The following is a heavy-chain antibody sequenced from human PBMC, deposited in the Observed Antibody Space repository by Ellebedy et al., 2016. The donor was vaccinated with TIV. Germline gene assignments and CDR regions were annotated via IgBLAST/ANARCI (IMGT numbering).Heavy chain of an antibody. V-gene: IGHV3-30*18. CDR2: ISYDGSNK. CDR1: GFTVSSNY. J-gene: IGHJ3*02. CDR3: AKGRPHWLFGIAFDI. Sequence: GGSLRLXXAASGFTVSSNYMSWVRQAPGKGLEWVAVISYDGSNKYYADSVKGRFTISRDNSKNTLYLQMNSLRAEDTAVYYCAKGRPHWLFGIAFDIWGQGTMVTVSS. D-gene: IGHD3-10*02.